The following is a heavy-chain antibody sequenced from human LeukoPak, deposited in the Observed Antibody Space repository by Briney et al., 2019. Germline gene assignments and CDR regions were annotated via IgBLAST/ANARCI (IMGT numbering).Heavy chain of an antibody. D-gene: IGHD1-26*01. CDR1: GFTVSRNY. CDR2: IYSGGYT. V-gene: IGHV3-66*01. Sequence: PGGSLRLSCAASGFTVSRNYMSWVRQAPGKGLEGVALIYSGGYTDYAASVKGRFIISRDNSKNTLYLQMNGLRAEDTAVYYCARDREILDGMDVWGQGTTVTVSS. J-gene: IGHJ6*02. CDR3: ARDREILDGMDV.